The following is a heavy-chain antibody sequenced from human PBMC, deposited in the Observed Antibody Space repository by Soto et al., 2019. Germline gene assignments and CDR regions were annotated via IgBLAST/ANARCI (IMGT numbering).Heavy chain of an antibody. J-gene: IGHJ4*02. CDR1: RGTFSSYG. Sequence: QVQLVQSGAEVKKPGSSVKVSCKGSRGTFSSYGISWVRQAPGQGLEWMGGIIPIFGTTNYAQKFQGRVTITADKSTNTADMEVSSVRSEDKAVYYCAREGRLTGADDFDYGGQGTLVTVSS. CDR3: AREGRLTGADDFDY. CDR2: IIPIFGTT. V-gene: IGHV1-69*06. D-gene: IGHD1-20*01.